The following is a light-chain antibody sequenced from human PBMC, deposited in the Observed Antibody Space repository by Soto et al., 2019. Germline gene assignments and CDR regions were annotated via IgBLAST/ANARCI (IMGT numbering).Light chain of an antibody. J-gene: IGLJ3*02. V-gene: IGLV1-40*01. CDR2: GNS. CDR1: SSNIGAGYY. CDR3: QSSGSSLFWV. Sequence: QSALTQPPSVSGAPGQTVTISCTGSSSNIGAGYYVHWYQQLPGTAPKLLIYGNSNRPSGVPYRFSGSKSGTSASLAITGLQAEDEADYYCQSSGSSLFWVFGGGTKVTVL.